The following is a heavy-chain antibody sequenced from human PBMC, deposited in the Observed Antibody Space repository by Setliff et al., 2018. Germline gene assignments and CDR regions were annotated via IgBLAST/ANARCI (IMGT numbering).Heavy chain of an antibody. J-gene: IGHJ4*02. CDR3: TTYASPDY. CDR1: GLIFTNAW. CDR2: IKSKTAGGTT. Sequence: LRLSCVASGLIFTNAWMNWVRQAPGKGLEWVGRIKSKTAGGTTDYAAPVKGRFTISRDDSKNTVYLQMDSLKTEDTAVYYCTTYASPDYWGQGTLVTVSS. V-gene: IGHV3-15*07. D-gene: IGHD2-2*01.